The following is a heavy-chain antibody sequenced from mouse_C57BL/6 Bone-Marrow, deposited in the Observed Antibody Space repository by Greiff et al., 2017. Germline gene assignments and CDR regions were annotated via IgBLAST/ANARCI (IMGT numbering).Heavy chain of an antibody. V-gene: IGHV7-3*01. J-gene: IGHJ2*01. CDR2: IRNKANGYTT. CDR1: GFAFTDYY. Sequence: VQLKASGGGLVQPGGSLSLSCAASGFAFTDYYMSWVRQPPGKALEWLGFIRNKANGYTTEYSASVKGRFTISRDNSQSILYLQMNALRAEDSATYYCARYKGNSGFYSYYFDYWGQGTTLTVSS. CDR3: ARYKGNSGFYSYYFDY. D-gene: IGHD2-1*01.